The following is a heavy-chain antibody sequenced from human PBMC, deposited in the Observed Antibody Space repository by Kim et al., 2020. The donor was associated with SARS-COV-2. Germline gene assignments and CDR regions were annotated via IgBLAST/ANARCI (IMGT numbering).Heavy chain of an antibody. Sequence: RQMRVTISVDTSKNQFSLKLSSVTAADTAVYYCARLVSGGYTYYYYYMDVWGKGTTVTVSS. V-gene: IGHV4-61*07. J-gene: IGHJ6*03. CDR3: ARLVSGGYTYYYYYMDV. D-gene: IGHD6-25*01.